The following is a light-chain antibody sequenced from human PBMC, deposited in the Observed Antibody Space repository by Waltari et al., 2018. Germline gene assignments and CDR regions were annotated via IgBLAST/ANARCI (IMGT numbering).Light chain of an antibody. J-gene: IGLJ3*02. Sequence: QSALTPPASVSGFRWKSITLSCHGNPSGIGSYNVVSWYQHHPGKAPKLLIYGVNNRPSGVSNRFSGSKSGNTASLTISGLQAEDEADYYCSSYAGSVVFGGGTKLTVL. CDR2: GVN. CDR1: PSGIGSYNV. V-gene: IGLV2-23*02. CDR3: SSYAGSVV.